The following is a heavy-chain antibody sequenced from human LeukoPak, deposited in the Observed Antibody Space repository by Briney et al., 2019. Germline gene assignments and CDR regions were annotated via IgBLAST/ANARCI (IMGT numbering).Heavy chain of an antibody. CDR3: AREHIVVVVAVSDAFDI. CDR1: GFTFSDYY. D-gene: IGHD2-15*01. V-gene: IGHV3-11*01. J-gene: IGHJ3*02. Sequence: GGSLRLSCAASGFTFSDYYMSWIRQAPGKGLEWVSYISSSGSTIYYADSVKGRFTIPRDNAKNSLYLQMNSLRAEDTAVYYCAREHIVVVVAVSDAFDIWGQGTMVTVSS. CDR2: ISSSGSTI.